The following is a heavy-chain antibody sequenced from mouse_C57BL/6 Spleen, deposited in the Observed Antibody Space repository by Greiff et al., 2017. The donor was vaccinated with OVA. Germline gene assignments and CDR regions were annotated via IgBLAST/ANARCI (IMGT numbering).Heavy chain of an antibody. CDR2: ISSGSSTI. D-gene: IGHD1-1*01. CDR1: GFTFSDYG. CDR3: AREFSHYYGSSYGYFDV. V-gene: IGHV5-17*01. J-gene: IGHJ1*03. Sequence: EVKVVESGGGLVKPGGSLKLSCAASGFTFSDYGMHWVRQAPEKGLEWVAYISSGSSTIYYADTVKGRFTISRDNAKNTLFLQMTSLRSEDTAMYYCAREFSHYYGSSYGYFDVWGTGTTVTVSS.